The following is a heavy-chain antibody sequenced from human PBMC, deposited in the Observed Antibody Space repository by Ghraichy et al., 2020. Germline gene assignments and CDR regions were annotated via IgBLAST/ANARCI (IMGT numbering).Heavy chain of an antibody. J-gene: IGHJ4*02. CDR3: ARVLDKDSSGYSV. D-gene: IGHD3-22*01. CDR1: GFTFSVYW. CDR2: TNGDGSNT. V-gene: IGHV3-74*01. Sequence: GGSLRLSCAASGFTFSVYWMHWVRQTPGKGLVWVSRTNGDGSNTFYADSVKGRFTVSRDNAKNTLYLQMNSLRVEDTAVYYCARVLDKDSSGYSVWGQGTLVTVSS.